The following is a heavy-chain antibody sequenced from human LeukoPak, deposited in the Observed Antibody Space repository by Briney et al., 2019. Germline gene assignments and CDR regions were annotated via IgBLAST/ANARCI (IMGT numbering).Heavy chain of an antibody. CDR3: ARTTTTPYYSYFYMDV. D-gene: IGHD1-1*01. CDR2: IHYVGTT. Sequence: SETPSLTCTVSGGSFSNYYWSWVRQSPGKGLEWIGYIHYVGTTNYNPSLKSRVTMSLDTPKNQFSLNLFSVTAADTAIYYCARTTTTPYYSYFYMDVWGKGTTVTVSS. J-gene: IGHJ6*03. V-gene: IGHV4-59*01. CDR1: GGSFSNYY.